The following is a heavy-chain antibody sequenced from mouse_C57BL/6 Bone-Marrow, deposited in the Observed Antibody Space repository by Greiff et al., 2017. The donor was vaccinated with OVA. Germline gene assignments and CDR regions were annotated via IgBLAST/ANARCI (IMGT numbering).Heavy chain of an antibody. D-gene: IGHD2-3*01. V-gene: IGHV1-20*01. CDR3: ARGQWLLPYAMDY. J-gene: IGHJ4*01. CDR2: INPYNGDT. CDR1: GYSFTGYF. Sequence: VQLQQSGPELVKPGDSVKISCKASGYSFTGYFMNWVMQSHGKSLEWIGRINPYNGDTFYNQKFKGKATLTVDKSSSTAHMELRSLTSEDSAVYYCARGQWLLPYAMDYWGQGTSVTVSS.